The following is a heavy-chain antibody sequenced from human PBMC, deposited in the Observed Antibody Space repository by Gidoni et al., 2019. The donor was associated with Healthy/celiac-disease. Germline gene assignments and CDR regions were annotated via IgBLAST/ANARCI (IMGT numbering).Heavy chain of an antibody. Sequence: EVQLVESGGGLVKPGGSLRLSGAASGFTFSSYSMNWVRQAPGKGLEWVSSISSSSSYIYYADSVKGRFTISRDNAKNSLYLQMNSLRAEDTAVYYCARDVPKTSIAAAGANYYYYGMDVWGQGTTVTVSS. CDR2: ISSSSSYI. CDR3: ARDVPKTSIAAAGANYYYYGMDV. V-gene: IGHV3-21*01. J-gene: IGHJ6*02. CDR1: GFTFSSYS. D-gene: IGHD6-13*01.